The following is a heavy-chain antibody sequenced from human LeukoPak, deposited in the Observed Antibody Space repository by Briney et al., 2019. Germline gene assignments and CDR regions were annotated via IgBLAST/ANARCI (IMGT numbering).Heavy chain of an antibody. V-gene: IGHV1-69*05. Sequence: SVKVSCKASGGIFSSYAISWVRQAPGQGLEWMGRIIPIFGTANYAQKFQGRVTITTDESTSTAYMELSSLRSEDTAVYYCAREGIGLDAFDIWGQGTMVTVSS. J-gene: IGHJ3*02. D-gene: IGHD6-13*01. CDR2: IIPIFGTA. CDR3: AREGIGLDAFDI. CDR1: GGIFSSYA.